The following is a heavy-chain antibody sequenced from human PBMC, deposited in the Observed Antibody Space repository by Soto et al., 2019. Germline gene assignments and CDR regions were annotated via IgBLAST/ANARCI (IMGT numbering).Heavy chain of an antibody. Sequence: LSLTCAASGFTFSSYDMHWVRQATGKGLEWVSAIGTAGDTYYPGSVKGRFTISRENAKNSLYLQMNSLRAGDTAVYYCARYDFWSGFDYWGQGTLVTVSS. J-gene: IGHJ4*02. CDR3: ARYDFWSGFDY. CDR2: IGTAGDT. V-gene: IGHV3-13*01. CDR1: GFTFSSYD. D-gene: IGHD3-3*01.